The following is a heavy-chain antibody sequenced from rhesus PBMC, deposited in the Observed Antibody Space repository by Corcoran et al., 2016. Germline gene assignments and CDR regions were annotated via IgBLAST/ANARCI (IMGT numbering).Heavy chain of an antibody. Sequence: HVQLRESGPAVVKPSDTLSLTCAVSGDSISSLYWCSWFRQSPRTGLEWIGNIFGSTGSSEYSPSLESRVTISKDTSNNRFSLNLISVTAADNAIYYCARRFGTSFDYWGQGVLVTVSS. J-gene: IGHJ4*01. D-gene: IGHD4-29*01. V-gene: IGHV4-93*01. CDR3: ARRFGTSFDY. CDR2: IFGSTGSS. CDR1: GDSISSLYW.